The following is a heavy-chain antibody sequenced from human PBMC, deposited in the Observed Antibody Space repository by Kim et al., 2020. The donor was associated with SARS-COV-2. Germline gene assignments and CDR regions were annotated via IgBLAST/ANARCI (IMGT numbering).Heavy chain of an antibody. CDR2: T. D-gene: IGHD7-27*01. CDR3: AKVIGDLDY. J-gene: IGHJ4*02. V-gene: IGHV3-23*01. Sequence: TYYAPAVQGRFTTSRDNSKNTLYLQMNSLRAEDTAVYYCAKVIGDLDYWGQGTLVTVSS.